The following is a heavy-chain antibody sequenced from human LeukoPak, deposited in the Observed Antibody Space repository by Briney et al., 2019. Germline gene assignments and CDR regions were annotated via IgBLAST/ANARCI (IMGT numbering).Heavy chain of an antibody. D-gene: IGHD4-17*01. J-gene: IGHJ3*02. CDR3: AGEDYGDYKSFDI. CDR2: IKQDGSEK. Sequence: GGSLRLSCAASGFTFSSYWMSWVRQAPGKGLEWVANIKQDGSEKYYVDSVKGRFTISRDNAKNSLYLQMNSLRAEDTAVYYCAGEDYGDYKSFDIWGQGTMVTVSS. CDR1: GFTFSSYW. V-gene: IGHV3-7*01.